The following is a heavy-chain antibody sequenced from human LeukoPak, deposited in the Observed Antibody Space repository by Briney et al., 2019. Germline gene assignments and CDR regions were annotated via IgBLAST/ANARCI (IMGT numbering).Heavy chain of an antibody. Sequence: ASVKVSCKVSGYTLTELSMHWVRQAPGKGLEWMGGFDPEDGETIYAQKFQGRVTMTEDTSTDTAYMELGSLRSEDTAVYYCATYLYGSGRGGMDVWGKGTTVTVSS. D-gene: IGHD3-10*01. J-gene: IGHJ6*04. CDR3: ATYLYGSGRGGMDV. CDR1: GYTLTELS. CDR2: FDPEDGET. V-gene: IGHV1-24*01.